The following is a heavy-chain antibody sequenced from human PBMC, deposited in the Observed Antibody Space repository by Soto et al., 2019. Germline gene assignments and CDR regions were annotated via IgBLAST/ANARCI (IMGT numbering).Heavy chain of an antibody. CDR3: ARVSSEPDCSGGSCYYYYYYYMDV. CDR1: GFTFSSYG. CDR2: IWYDGSNK. Sequence: GGSLRLSCAASGFTFSSYGMHWVRQAPGKGLEWVAVIWYDGSNKYYADSVKGRFTISRDNSENTLYLQMNSLRAEDTAVYYCARVSSEPDCSGGSCYYYYYYYMDVWGKGTTVTVSS. V-gene: IGHV3-33*01. D-gene: IGHD2-15*01. J-gene: IGHJ6*03.